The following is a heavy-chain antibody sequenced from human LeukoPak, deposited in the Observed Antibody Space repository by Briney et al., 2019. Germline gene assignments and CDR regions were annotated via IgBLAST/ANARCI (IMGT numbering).Heavy chain of an antibody. CDR1: GFTFSSYA. D-gene: IGHD6-19*01. Sequence: GGSLRLSCAASGFTFSSYAMHWVRQAPGKGLEYVSAISSNGGSTYYANSVKGRFTISRDNSKNTLYLQMGSLRAEDMAVYYCARGRFPGIAVAGTSWFDPWGQGTLVTVSS. V-gene: IGHV3-64*01. CDR3: ARGRFPGIAVAGTSWFDP. J-gene: IGHJ5*02. CDR2: ISSNGGST.